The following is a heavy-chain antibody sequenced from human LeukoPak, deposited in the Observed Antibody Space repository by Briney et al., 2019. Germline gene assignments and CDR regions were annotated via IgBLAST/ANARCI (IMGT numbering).Heavy chain of an antibody. CDR3: VRDGDRFGADLDY. V-gene: IGHV3-74*01. D-gene: IGHD3-16*01. CDR2: TDFDGSDT. Sequence: GGSLRLSCAASGFIFSNYWMHWVRRVPGKGLAWVSYTDFDGSDTTYADSVKGRFTISRDNINNTLYLHMNSLRAEDTAVYYCVRDGDRFGADLDYWGQGILVTVSS. J-gene: IGHJ4*02. CDR1: GFIFSNYW.